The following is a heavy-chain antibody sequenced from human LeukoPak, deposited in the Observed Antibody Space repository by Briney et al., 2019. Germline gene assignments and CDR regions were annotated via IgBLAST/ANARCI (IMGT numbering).Heavy chain of an antibody. CDR1: GGSISSGGYY. Sequence: SQTLSLTCTVSGGSISSGGYYWSWIRQHPGKGLEWIGYIYYSGSTYYNPSLKSRVTISVDTSKNHFSLKVSSVTAADTAVYYCARTPDNHYYYMDVWGKGTTVTVSS. CDR2: IYYSGST. V-gene: IGHV4-31*03. J-gene: IGHJ6*03. D-gene: IGHD3-22*01. CDR3: ARTPDNHYYYMDV.